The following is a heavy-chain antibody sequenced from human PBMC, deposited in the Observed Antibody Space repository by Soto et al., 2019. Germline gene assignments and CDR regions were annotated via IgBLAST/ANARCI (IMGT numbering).Heavy chain of an antibody. V-gene: IGHV3-23*01. D-gene: IGHD3-16*02. CDR3: AKDRGFIDPFDY. CDR1: GFAFSSYA. CDR2: ISGSTSGT. J-gene: IGHJ4*02. Sequence: ESGGGLVQPGGSLRLSCAASGFAFSSYAMSWVRQAPGKGLEWVSSISGSTSGTYYADAVKGRFTISRDNSNNTLYLQMNSLRAEDTAVYYGAKDRGFIDPFDYWGQGALVTVSS.